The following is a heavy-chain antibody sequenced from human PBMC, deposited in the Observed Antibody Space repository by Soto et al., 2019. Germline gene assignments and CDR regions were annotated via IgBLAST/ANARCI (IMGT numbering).Heavy chain of an antibody. CDR1: GFTFSSYD. J-gene: IGHJ4*02. Sequence: GGSLRLSCAASGFTFSSYDMHWVRQATGKGLEWVSAIGTAGDTYYPGSVKGRFTISRENAKNSLCLQMNSLRAGDTAVYYCARELGSGYDYYFDYWGQGTLVTVSS. CDR3: ARELGSGYDYYFDY. CDR2: IGTAGDT. D-gene: IGHD5-12*01. V-gene: IGHV3-13*01.